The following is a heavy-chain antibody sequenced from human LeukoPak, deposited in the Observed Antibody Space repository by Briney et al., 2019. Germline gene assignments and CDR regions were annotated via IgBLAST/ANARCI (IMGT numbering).Heavy chain of an antibody. CDR3: ARDSPTMVRGENWFDP. V-gene: IGHV1-2*02. D-gene: IGHD3-10*01. Sequence: ASVKVSCKASGYTFTSYYMHWVRQAPGQGLEWMGWINPNSGGTNYAQKFQGRVTMTRDTSISTAYMELSRLRSDDTAVYYCARDSPTMVRGENWFDPWGQGTLVTVSS. J-gene: IGHJ5*02. CDR2: INPNSGGT. CDR1: GYTFTSYY.